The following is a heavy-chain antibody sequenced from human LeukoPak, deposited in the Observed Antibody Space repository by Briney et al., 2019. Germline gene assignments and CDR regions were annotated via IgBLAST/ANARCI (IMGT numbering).Heavy chain of an antibody. CDR1: GFTFSSYA. CDR2: ISGSGGST. V-gene: IGHV3-23*01. Sequence: PGGSLRLSCAASGFTFSSYAMSWVRQAPGKGLEWVSAISGSGGSTYYADSMKGRFTISRDNSKNTLYLQMNSLRAEDTAVYYCAKGPYWFGEWYFDYWGQGTLVTVSS. D-gene: IGHD3-10*01. CDR3: AKGPYWFGEWYFDY. J-gene: IGHJ4*02.